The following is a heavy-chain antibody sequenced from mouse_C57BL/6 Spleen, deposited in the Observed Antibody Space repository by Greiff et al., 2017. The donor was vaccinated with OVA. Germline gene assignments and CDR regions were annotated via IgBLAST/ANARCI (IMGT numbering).Heavy chain of an antibody. Sequence: VQLQQPGAELVRPGSSVKLSCKASGYTFTSYWMDWVKQRPGQGLEWIGNLYPSDSETHYNQKFTDKATLTVDKSSSTAYMQLSSLTSEDSAVYYCARRGYRTYDGYYVLDYWGQGTTLTVSS. D-gene: IGHD2-3*01. CDR2: LYPSDSET. J-gene: IGHJ2*01. CDR1: GYTFTSYW. CDR3: ARRGYRTYDGYYVLDY. V-gene: IGHV1-61*01.